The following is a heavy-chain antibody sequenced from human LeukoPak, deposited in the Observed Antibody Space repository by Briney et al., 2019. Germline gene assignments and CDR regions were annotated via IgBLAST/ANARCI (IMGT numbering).Heavy chain of an antibody. J-gene: IGHJ4*02. CDR2: IYYSGST. D-gene: IGHD3-22*01. CDR1: GGSISSSSYY. Sequence: SETLSLTCTVSGGSISSSSYYWGWIRQPPGKGLEWIGSIYYSGSTYYNPSLKSRVTISVDTSKNQFSLKLSSVTAADTAVYYCARHVGKPPRYYYDSSGYRGSFEYWGQGTLVTVSS. CDR3: ARHVGKPPRYYYDSSGYRGSFEY. V-gene: IGHV4-39*01.